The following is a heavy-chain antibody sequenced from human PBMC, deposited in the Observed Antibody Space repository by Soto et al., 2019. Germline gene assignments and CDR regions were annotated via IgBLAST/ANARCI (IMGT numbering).Heavy chain of an antibody. J-gene: IGHJ5*02. CDR3: ARDKATVGGYNLYDP. CDR1: GGSIRSSHW. CDR2: IYHSGST. D-gene: IGHD3-16*01. Sequence: QVQLLESGPGLVKPSETLSLICTVSGGSIRSSHWWSWVRQPPGKGLERIGAIYHSGSTNLDPSLKSRVTLSVDKSKNQFSLKLTSVTAADTAVYYWARDKATVGGYNLYDPWGQGILVTVSS. V-gene: IGHV4-4*02.